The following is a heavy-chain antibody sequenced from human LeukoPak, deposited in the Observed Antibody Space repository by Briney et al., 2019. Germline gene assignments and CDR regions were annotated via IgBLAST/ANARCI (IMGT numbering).Heavy chain of an antibody. V-gene: IGHV3-23*01. D-gene: IGHD5-18*01. Sequence: RPSETLSLTCTVSGGSISSSSYYWGWLRQPPGKGLEWVSAISGSGGSTYYADSVKGRFTISRDNSKNTLYLQMNSLRAEDTAVYYCAKGLWYTAMGRPYYFDYWGQGTLVTVSS. CDR1: GGSISSSSYY. CDR3: AKGLWYTAMGRPYYFDY. CDR2: ISGSGGST. J-gene: IGHJ4*02.